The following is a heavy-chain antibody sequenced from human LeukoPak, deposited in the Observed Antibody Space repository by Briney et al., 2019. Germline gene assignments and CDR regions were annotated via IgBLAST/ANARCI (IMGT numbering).Heavy chain of an antibody. CDR3: VKLQEQYYYDS. J-gene: IGHJ4*02. CDR1: GLTFSSYW. D-gene: IGHD1/OR15-1a*01. CDR2: TKSDGSGT. Sequence: PGGSLRLSCAASGLTFSSYWMHWVRQAPGKGLVWVSHTKSDGSGTSYADSVTGRFTISRDNSKNTLYLQMTSLRTEDTAVYHCVKLQEQYYYDSWGQGTLVTVSS. V-gene: IGHV3-74*01.